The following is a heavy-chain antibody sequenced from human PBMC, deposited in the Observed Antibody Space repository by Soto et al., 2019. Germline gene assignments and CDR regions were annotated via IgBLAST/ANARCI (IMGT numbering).Heavy chain of an antibody. CDR2: IWNDGSTT. D-gene: IGHD5-12*01. CDR3: ARDGSPYDVDY. CDR1: GFSFGPSG. J-gene: IGHJ4*02. Sequence: LVESGGGVAQPGRSLRLSCATSGFSFGPSGMHWVRQAPGKRLEWVAIIWNDGSTTYYADSVRGRFTISRDNSKNTLYLQINSLRDEDTAVYYCARDGSPYDVDYWGQGTLVTVSA. V-gene: IGHV3-33*01.